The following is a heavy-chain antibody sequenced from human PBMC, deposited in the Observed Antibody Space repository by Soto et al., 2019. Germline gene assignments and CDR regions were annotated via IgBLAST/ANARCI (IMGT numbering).Heavy chain of an antibody. CDR2: IYYTGTT. V-gene: IGHV4-59*02. J-gene: IGHJ4*02. CDR1: GVSVTSYY. Sequence: PSETLSLTCSFSGVSVTSYYWIWIRQSPKKSLEWIGQIYYTGTTKYNPSLESRVTISLDATDKQFSLNLNSVTAADTAVYFCACGNSDSDFDYWGQGALVTSPQ. CDR3: ACGNSDSDFDY. D-gene: IGHD1-1*01.